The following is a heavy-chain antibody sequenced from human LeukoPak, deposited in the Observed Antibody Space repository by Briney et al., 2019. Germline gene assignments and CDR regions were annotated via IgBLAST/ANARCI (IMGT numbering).Heavy chain of an antibody. CDR2: IIPILGIA. CDR1: GGTFSSYT. V-gene: IGHV1-69*02. Sequence: SVKVSCKASGGTFSSYTISWVRRAPGQGLEWMGRIIPILGIANYAQKFQGRVTITADKSTGTAYMELSSLRSEDTAVYYCARAIGGQLLPDYWGQGTLVTVSS. CDR3: ARAIGGQLLPDY. J-gene: IGHJ4*02. D-gene: IGHD2-2*01.